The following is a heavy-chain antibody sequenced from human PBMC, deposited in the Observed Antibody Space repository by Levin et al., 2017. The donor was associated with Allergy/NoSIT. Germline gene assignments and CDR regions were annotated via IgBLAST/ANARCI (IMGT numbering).Heavy chain of an antibody. V-gene: IGHV2-70*13. CDR3: ARTSYYDSSGYYSGRGWLDP. D-gene: IGHD3-22*01. J-gene: IGHJ5*02. CDR2: VDWDDEK. CDR1: GFSLTTRGMC. Sequence: QTLSLTCTFSGFSLTTRGMCVSWIRQTPGKAPEWLALVDWDDEKYYRTSLQTRLTISRDTSKNQVVLTMTNMDPVDTATYYCARTSYYDSSGYYSGRGWLDPWGQGTLVTVSS.